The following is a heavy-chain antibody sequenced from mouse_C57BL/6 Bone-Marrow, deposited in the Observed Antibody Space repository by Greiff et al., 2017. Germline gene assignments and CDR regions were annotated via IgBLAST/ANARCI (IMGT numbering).Heavy chain of an antibody. D-gene: IGHD1-1*01. Sequence: EVMLVESGGGLVKPGGSLKLSCAASGFTFSSYAMSWVRQTPEKRLEWVATISDGGSYTYYPDNVKGRFTISRDNAKNNLYLQMSHLKSEDTAMYYCARALITTVSYFYYWGQGTTLTVSS. CDR2: ISDGGSYT. CDR1: GFTFSSYA. V-gene: IGHV5-4*03. J-gene: IGHJ2*01. CDR3: ARALITTVSYFYY.